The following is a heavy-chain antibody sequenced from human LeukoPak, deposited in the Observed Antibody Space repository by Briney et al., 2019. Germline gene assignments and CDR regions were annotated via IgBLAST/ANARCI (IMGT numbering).Heavy chain of an antibody. CDR3: ARGADIVVVPAAIWGDNWFDP. CDR2: INPNSGGT. V-gene: IGHV1-2*02. D-gene: IGHD2-2*01. CDR1: GYIFTGYY. J-gene: IGHJ5*02. Sequence: ASVKVSCKASGYIFTGYYMHWVRQAPGQGLEWMGWINPNSGGTNYAQKFQGRVTMTRDTSISTAYMELSRLRSDDTAVYYCARGADIVVVPAAIWGDNWFDPWGQGTLVTVSS.